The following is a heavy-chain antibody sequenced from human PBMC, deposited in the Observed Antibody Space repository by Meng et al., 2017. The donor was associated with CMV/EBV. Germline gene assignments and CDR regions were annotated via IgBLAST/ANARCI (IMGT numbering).Heavy chain of an antibody. CDR3: AKDGSYRVYYFDY. J-gene: IGHJ4*02. D-gene: IGHD1-26*01. CDR1: GFTCKNYG. V-gene: IGHV3-33*06. CDR2: IWFDGNNK. Sequence: ASGFTCKNYGMHWVRQAPGKGLEWVAVIWFDGNNKYYADSVKGRFTISRDNTKNTLYLQMNSLRAEDTAVYYCAKDGSYRVYYFDYWGQGTLVTVSS.